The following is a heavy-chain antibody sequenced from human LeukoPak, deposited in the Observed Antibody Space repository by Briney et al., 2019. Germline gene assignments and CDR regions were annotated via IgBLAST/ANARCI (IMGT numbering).Heavy chain of an antibody. CDR1: GFSVSNNY. J-gene: IGHJ4*02. CDR2: IYSRGAT. V-gene: IGHV3-53*01. CDR3: AARNY. Sequence: GGSLRLSCAASGFSVSNNYMSWVRQAPGKGLEGVSVIYSRGATYYADSVKGRFTISRDNSKNTLYLRMNSLRVEDTAVYYCAARNYWGQGTLVTVSS. D-gene: IGHD1-14*01.